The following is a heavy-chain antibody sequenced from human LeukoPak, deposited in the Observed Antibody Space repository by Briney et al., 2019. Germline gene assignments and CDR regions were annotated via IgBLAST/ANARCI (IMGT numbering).Heavy chain of an antibody. Sequence: GGSLRLSCAASGFTFSSYGMHWVRQAPGKGLEWVAVISYDGSNKYYADSVKGRFTISRDNSKNTLYLQMNSLRAEDTAVYYCARVGGRGLFLAYWGQGTLVSVSS. CDR2: ISYDGSNK. V-gene: IGHV3-30*03. CDR3: ARVGGRGLFLAY. CDR1: GFTFSSYG. D-gene: IGHD3-16*01. J-gene: IGHJ4*02.